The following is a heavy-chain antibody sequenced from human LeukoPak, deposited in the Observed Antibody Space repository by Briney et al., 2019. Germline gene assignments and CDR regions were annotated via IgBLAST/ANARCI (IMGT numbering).Heavy chain of an antibody. CDR3: ARDYGSGNSQIFDY. CDR1: GGSISSGDYY. CDR2: IYYSGST. Sequence: PSETLSLTCTVSGGSISSGDYYWSWIRQPPGKGLEWIGYIYYSGSTNYNPSLKSRVTISVDTSKNQFSLKLSSVTAADTAIYYCARDYGSGNSQIFDYWGQGTLVTVSS. V-gene: IGHV4-61*08. D-gene: IGHD3-10*01. J-gene: IGHJ4*02.